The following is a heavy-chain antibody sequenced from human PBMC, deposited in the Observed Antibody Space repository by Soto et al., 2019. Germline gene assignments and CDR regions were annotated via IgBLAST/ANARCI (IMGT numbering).Heavy chain of an antibody. V-gene: IGHV4-4*02. CDR2: IYHTGIA. J-gene: IGHJ6*02. Sequence: SETLSLTCTVYGDSITNNHWWSWVRQPPGKGPELIGEIYHTGIANCNPSLESRVAFSVDKSKNQFSLSLTSVTAADTAVYYCVSKLGPYYYGLDVWGQGTTVTVSS. D-gene: IGHD3-16*01. CDR3: VSKLGPYYYGLDV. CDR1: GDSITNNHW.